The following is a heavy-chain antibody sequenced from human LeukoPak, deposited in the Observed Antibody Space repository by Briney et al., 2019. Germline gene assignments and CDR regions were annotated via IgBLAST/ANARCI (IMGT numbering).Heavy chain of an antibody. V-gene: IGHV4-34*01. CDR3: ARHRKRGFGVKYYFDY. D-gene: IGHD3-10*01. Sequence: SETLSLTCADYGGSFSGYYWSWVRQPPGKGREWSGEINHSGSTNYNPSLTSGGTISVDTTKKQFSLNLSSVTASDTAVYYCARHRKRGFGVKYYFDYWGQGTLVTVSS. J-gene: IGHJ4*02. CDR1: GGSFSGYY. CDR2: INHSGST.